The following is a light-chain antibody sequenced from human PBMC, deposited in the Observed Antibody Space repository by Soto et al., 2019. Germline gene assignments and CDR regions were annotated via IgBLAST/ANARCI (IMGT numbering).Light chain of an antibody. J-gene: IGKJ1*01. CDR2: GAS. Sequence: EIVMTQYPDTLSVSPGERATLSCRASQSVSSNLAWYQQKPGQAPRLLIYGASTRATGIPARFSGSGSGTEFTLTISSLQSEDFAVYYCQQYNNWPPVTFGQGTKVDIK. CDR1: QSVSSN. CDR3: QQYNNWPPVT. V-gene: IGKV3-15*01.